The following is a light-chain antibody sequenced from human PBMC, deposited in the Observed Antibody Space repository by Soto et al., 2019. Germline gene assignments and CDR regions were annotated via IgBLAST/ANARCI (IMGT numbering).Light chain of an antibody. J-gene: IGLJ1*01. V-gene: IGLV1-47*01. CDR2: RNN. Sequence: QSVLTQPPSASGTPGQGVTISCSGSTSNIGSNYVYWYQQLPGTAPKLLIYRNNQRPSGVPDRFSGSMSGTSASLAISGLRSDDEADYFCATWDDSLNGFYVFGTGTKLTVL. CDR3: ATWDDSLNGFYV. CDR1: TSNIGSNY.